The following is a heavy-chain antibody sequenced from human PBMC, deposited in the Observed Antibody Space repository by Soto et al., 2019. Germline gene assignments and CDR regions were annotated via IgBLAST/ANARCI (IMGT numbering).Heavy chain of an antibody. CDR3: ARVEGTDLYSSGWYVY. Sequence: EVQLVESGGGLVKPGGSLRLSCAASGFTFSSYSMNWVRQAPGKGLEWVSSISSSSSYIYYADSVKGRFTISRDNAKNSLYLQMNSLRAEDTAVYYCARVEGTDLYSSGWYVYWGQGTLVTVSS. CDR2: ISSSSSYI. CDR1: GFTFSSYS. D-gene: IGHD6-19*01. V-gene: IGHV3-21*01. J-gene: IGHJ4*02.